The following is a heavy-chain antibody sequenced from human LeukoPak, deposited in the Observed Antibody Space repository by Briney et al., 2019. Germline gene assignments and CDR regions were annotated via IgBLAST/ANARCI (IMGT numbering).Heavy chain of an antibody. CDR3: TTADGYNSGA. V-gene: IGHV3-15*01. CDR1: GFTFSNAW. D-gene: IGHD5-24*01. J-gene: IGHJ4*02. CDR2: IKSKTDGGTT. Sequence: PGGSLRLSCAASGFTFSNAWMSWVRQAPGQGLEWVGRIKSKTDGGTTDYAAPVKGRFTISRDDSKSTLYLQMNSLKTEDTAVYHCTTADGYNSGAWGQGTLVTVSS.